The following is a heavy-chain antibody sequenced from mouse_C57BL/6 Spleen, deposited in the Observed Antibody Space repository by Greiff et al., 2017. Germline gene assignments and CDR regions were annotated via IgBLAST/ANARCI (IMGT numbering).Heavy chain of an antibody. Sequence: QVQLQQSGAELVRPGTSVKMSCKASGYTFTNYWIGWAKQRPGHGLEWIGDIYPGGGYTNYNEKFKGKATLTADKSSSTAYMQVSSLTSEDSATYYCARSSTVVEYYFDYWGQGTTLTVSA. CDR3: ARSSTVVEYYFDY. CDR2: IYPGGGYT. V-gene: IGHV1-63*01. D-gene: IGHD1-1*01. CDR1: GYTFTNYW. J-gene: IGHJ2*01.